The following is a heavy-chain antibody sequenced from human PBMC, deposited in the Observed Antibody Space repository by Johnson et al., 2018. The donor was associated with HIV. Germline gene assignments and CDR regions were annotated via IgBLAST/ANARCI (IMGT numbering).Heavy chain of an antibody. CDR1: GFMFDDHG. CDR2: INWNGGAT. CDR3: VRRDSGSLSFDI. Sequence: VQLVESGGGVLRPGGSLRLSCEGFGFMFDDHGLRWIRQAPGKGLEWVSGINWNGGATGYADSGKGRCTISRDNDRNSLYLQMNNLRVEDTALYYCVRRDSGSLSFDIWGQGTMVTVSS. D-gene: IGHD1-26*01. V-gene: IGHV3-20*04. J-gene: IGHJ3*02.